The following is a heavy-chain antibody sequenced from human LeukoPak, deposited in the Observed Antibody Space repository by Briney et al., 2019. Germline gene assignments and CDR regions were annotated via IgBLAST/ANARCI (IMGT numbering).Heavy chain of an antibody. J-gene: IGHJ6*02. CDR3: ARRDYSNYGDYYGMDV. V-gene: IGHV5-10-1*01. D-gene: IGHD4-11*01. CDR1: GYSFTSYW. Sequence: GESLQISCKGSGYSFTSYWISWVRQMPGKGLEWMGRIDPSDSYTNYSPSFQGHVTISADKSISTAYLQWSSLKASDTAMYYCARRDYSNYGDYYGMDVWGQGTTVTVSS. CDR2: IDPSDSYT.